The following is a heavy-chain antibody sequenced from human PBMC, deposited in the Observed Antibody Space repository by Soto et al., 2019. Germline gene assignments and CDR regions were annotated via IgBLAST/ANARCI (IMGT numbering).Heavy chain of an antibody. Sequence: LSLPCAISGDSVSSNSAAWNWIRQSPSRGLEWLGRTYYRSKWYNDYAVSVKSRITINPDTSKNQFSLQLNSVTPEDTAVYYCERAFRASWGYDGVDDWCQGNTVTVSS. CDR2: TYYRSKWYN. J-gene: IGHJ6*02. V-gene: IGHV6-1*01. CDR1: GDSVSSNSAA. D-gene: IGHD3-16*01. CDR3: ERAFRASWGYDGVDD.